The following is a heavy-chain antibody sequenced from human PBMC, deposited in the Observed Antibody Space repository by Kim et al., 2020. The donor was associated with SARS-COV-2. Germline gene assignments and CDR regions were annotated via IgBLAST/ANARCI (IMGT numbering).Heavy chain of an antibody. V-gene: IGHV4-34*01. J-gene: IGHJ5*02. CDR2: INHSGST. CDR3: ARGRYVWGTRRGWFDP. Sequence: SETLSLTCAVYGGSFSGYYWSWIRQPPGKGLEWIGEINHSGSTNYNPSLKSRVTISVDTSKNQFSLKLSSVTAADTAVYYCARGRYVWGTRRGWFDPWGQGTLVTVSS. D-gene: IGHD3-16*01. CDR1: GGSFSGYY.